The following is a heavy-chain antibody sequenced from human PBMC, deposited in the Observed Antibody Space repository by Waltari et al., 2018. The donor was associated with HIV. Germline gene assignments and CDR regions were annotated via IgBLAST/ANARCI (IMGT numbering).Heavy chain of an antibody. CDR1: GFTVSSNY. J-gene: IGHJ6*02. CDR2: IYSGGST. CDR3: ASIAYCGGDCYPRGMDV. D-gene: IGHD2-21*02. Sequence: EVQLVESGGGLVQPGGSLRLSCAASGFTVSSNYMSWVRQAPGKGLEWVSVIYSGGSTYYAESVKGRFTISRDNSKNTLYPQMNSLRAEDTAVYYCASIAYCGGDCYPRGMDVWGQGTTVTVSS. V-gene: IGHV3-66*01.